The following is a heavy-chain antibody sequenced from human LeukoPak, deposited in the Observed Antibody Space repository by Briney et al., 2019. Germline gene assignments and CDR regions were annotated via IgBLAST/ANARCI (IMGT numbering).Heavy chain of an antibody. CDR2: LSWNSGSI. CDR3: ARDRNIVGATAFDY. D-gene: IGHD1-26*01. Sequence: PGRSLRLSCTASGFTFDDYAMHWVRQAPGKGLEWVSGLSWNSGSIGYADSVKGRFTISRDNAKNSLYLQMNSLRAEDTAVYYCARDRNIVGATAFDYWGQGTLVTVSS. J-gene: IGHJ4*02. V-gene: IGHV3-9*01. CDR1: GFTFDDYA.